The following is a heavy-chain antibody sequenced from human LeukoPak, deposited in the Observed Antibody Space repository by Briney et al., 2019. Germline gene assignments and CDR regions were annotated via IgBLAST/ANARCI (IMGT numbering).Heavy chain of an antibody. CDR3: AKGIEVWGYCSGGSCLPSPDY. D-gene: IGHD2-15*01. J-gene: IGHJ4*02. CDR2: ISGSGGST. CDR1: GFTFSSYA. Sequence: GGSLRLSCAASGFTFSSYAMSWVRQAPGKGLEWVSAISGSGGSTYYADPVKGRFTISRDNSKNTLYLQMNSLRAEDTAVYYCAKGIEVWGYCSGGSCLPSPDYWGQGTLVTVSS. V-gene: IGHV3-23*01.